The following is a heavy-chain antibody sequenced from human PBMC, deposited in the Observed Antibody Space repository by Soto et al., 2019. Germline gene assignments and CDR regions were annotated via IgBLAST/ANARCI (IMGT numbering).Heavy chain of an antibody. CDR2: IWYDGSNK. D-gene: IGHD2-15*01. Sequence: ESGGGVVQPGRSLRLSCAASGFTFSSYGMHWVRQAPGKGLEWVAVIWYDGSNKYYADSVKGRFTISRDNSKNTLYLQMNSLRAEDTAVYYCARDRREIGYCSGGSCYPGFDYWGQGTLVTVSS. J-gene: IGHJ4*02. CDR1: GFTFSSYG. CDR3: ARDRREIGYCSGGSCYPGFDY. V-gene: IGHV3-33*01.